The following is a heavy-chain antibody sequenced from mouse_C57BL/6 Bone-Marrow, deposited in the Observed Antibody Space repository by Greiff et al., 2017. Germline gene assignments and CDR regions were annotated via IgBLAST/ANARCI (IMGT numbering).Heavy chain of an antibody. CDR2: ISNLAYSI. Sequence: EVQLVESGGGLVQPGGSLKLSCAASGFTFSDYGMAWVRQAPRKGPEWVAFISNLAYSIYYADTVTGRFTISRENAKNTLYLEMSSLRSEDTAMYYCARRVYYYGSSPFYFDYWGQGTTLTVSS. CDR3: ARRVYYYGSSPFYFDY. V-gene: IGHV5-15*01. CDR1: GFTFSDYG. D-gene: IGHD1-1*01. J-gene: IGHJ2*01.